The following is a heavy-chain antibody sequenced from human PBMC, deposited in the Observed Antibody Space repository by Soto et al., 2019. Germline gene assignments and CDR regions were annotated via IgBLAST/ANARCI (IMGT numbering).Heavy chain of an antibody. J-gene: IGHJ4*02. CDR2: INHSGST. D-gene: IGHD2-2*02. Sequence: SETLSLTCAVYGGSFSGYYWSWIRQPPGKGLEWIGEINHSGSTNYNPSLKSRVTISVDTSKNQFSLKLSSVTAADTAVYYCARAKVYCSSTSCYTDGIDYWGQGTLVTVSS. CDR1: GGSFSGYY. V-gene: IGHV4-34*01. CDR3: ARAKVYCSSTSCYTDGIDY.